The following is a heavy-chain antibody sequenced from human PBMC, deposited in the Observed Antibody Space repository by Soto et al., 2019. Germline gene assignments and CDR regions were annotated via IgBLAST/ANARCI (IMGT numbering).Heavy chain of an antibody. V-gene: IGHV4-30-4*01. J-gene: IGHJ4*02. CDR2: IYYSGST. CDR3: ARAGKGHTAFDY. D-gene: IGHD5-18*01. CDR1: GGSISSGDYY. Sequence: SETLSLTCTVSGGSISSGDYYWSWIRQPPGKGLEWIGYIYYSGSTYYNPSLKSRVTISVDTSKNQFSLKLSSVTAADTAVYYCARAGKGHTAFDYWGQGTLVTVSS.